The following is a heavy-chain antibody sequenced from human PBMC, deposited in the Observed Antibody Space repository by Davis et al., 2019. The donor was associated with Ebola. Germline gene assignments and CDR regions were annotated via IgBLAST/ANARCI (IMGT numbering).Heavy chain of an antibody. Sequence: VKGRFTISRDTARNSVHLQMDSLRAEDTAVYYCAGYGSGSFYNDFWGQGTLVTVSS. V-gene: IGHV3-11*03. CDR3: AGYGSGSFYNDF. J-gene: IGHJ4*02. D-gene: IGHD3-10*01.